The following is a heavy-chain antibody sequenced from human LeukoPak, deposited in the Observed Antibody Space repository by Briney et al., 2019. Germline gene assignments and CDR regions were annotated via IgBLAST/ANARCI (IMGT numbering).Heavy chain of an antibody. V-gene: IGHV4-39*01. D-gene: IGHD6-13*01. CDR3: ARQVISAAAHFGY. CDR1: GGSISSGRYY. Sequence: SETLSLTCTVSGGSISSGRYYWGWIRQPPGKRLEWIGSIFYTGSAHYNPSLESRVIISIDTAKNQFSLKVRSVTAADTAVYFCARQVISAAAHFGYWGQGSLVTVSS. J-gene: IGHJ4*02. CDR2: IFYTGSA.